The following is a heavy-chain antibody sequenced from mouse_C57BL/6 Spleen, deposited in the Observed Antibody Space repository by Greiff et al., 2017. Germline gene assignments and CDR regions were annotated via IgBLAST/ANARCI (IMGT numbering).Heavy chain of an antibody. CDR2: ISSGGSYT. Sequence: DVHLVESGGDLVKPGGSLKLSCAASGFTFSSYGMSWVRQTPDKRLEWVATISSGGSYTYYPDSVKGRFTISRDNAKNTLYLQMSSLKSEDTAMYYCARHENYDLRRGFAYWGQGTLVTVSA. CDR1: GFTFSSYG. D-gene: IGHD2-4*01. V-gene: IGHV5-6*01. J-gene: IGHJ3*01. CDR3: ARHENYDLRRGFAY.